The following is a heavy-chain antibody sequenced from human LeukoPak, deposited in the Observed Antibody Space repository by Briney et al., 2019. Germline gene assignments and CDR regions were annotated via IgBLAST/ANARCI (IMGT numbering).Heavy chain of an antibody. V-gene: IGHV4-34*01. CDR3: ARMVRERHSFDI. CDR1: GGSFSAFY. J-gene: IGHJ3*02. Sequence: SETLSLTCAVYGGSFSAFYWSWIRRPPGKKLEWIGEINHSGSTNQNPTLKSRVTMSVDTSNHRFSLRLRSVTAADTAVYYCARMVRERHSFDIWGRGTMVTVSS. CDR2: INHSGST. D-gene: IGHD3-10*01.